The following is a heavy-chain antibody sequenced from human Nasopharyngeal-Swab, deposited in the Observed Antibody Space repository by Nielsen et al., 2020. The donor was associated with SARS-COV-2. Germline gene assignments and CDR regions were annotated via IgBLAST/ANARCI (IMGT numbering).Heavy chain of an antibody. J-gene: IGHJ3*02. Sequence: ASVQVSCKASGYTFTSYGISWVRQAPGQGLEWMGWISAYNGNTNYAQKLQGRVTMTTDTSTSTAYMELRSLRSDDTAVYYCVSFELGRANAFDIWGQGTMVTVSS. CDR3: VSFELGRANAFDI. CDR2: ISAYNGNT. D-gene: IGHD7-27*01. CDR1: GYTFTSYG. V-gene: IGHV1-18*01.